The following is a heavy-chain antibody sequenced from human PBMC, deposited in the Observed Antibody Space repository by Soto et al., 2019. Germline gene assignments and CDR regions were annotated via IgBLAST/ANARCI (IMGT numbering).Heavy chain of an antibody. CDR2: SSGSGSST. D-gene: IGHD2-2*01. V-gene: IGHV3-23*01. CDR1: RFTFSSYA. CDR3: AKCFGSGIVVVPAAMYFEI. J-gene: IGHJ3*02. Sequence: PGGSLRPSCAAPRFTFSSYAMSWVRQPPERGLEWVSASSGSGSSTYYADSVPGRFTISRDNSKSTLELQMSSLSAEDKAVYYYAKCFGSGIVVVPAAMYFEIWGQGTMVTVSS.